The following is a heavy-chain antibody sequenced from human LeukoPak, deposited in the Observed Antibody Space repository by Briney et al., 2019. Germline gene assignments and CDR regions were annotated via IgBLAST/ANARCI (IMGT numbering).Heavy chain of an antibody. Sequence: PGGSLRLSCAASGLPFSSYWMTWVRQAPGKGLEWVPYISTTGRSIYYADSVKGRFTISRDNAKNSLYLQMNSLSAEDTAVYYCVGRSYWGQGTLVTVSS. CDR1: GLPFSSYW. J-gene: IGHJ4*02. V-gene: IGHV3-48*03. CDR2: ISTTGRSI. CDR3: VGRSY.